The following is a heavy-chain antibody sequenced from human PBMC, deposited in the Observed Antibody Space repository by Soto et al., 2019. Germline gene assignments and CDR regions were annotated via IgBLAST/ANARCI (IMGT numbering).Heavy chain of an antibody. J-gene: IGHJ6*02. V-gene: IGHV1-69*13. CDR2: IIPIFGTA. CDR3: ARDLQGGALNQGEYYYYYYGMDV. D-gene: IGHD3-16*01. CDR1: GGTFSSYA. Sequence: ASVKVSCKASGGTFSSYAISWVRQAPGQGLEWMGGIIPIFGTANYAQKFQGRVTITADESTSTAYMELSSLRSEDTAGDYCARDLQGGALNQGEYYYYYYGMDVWGQGTTVTVSS.